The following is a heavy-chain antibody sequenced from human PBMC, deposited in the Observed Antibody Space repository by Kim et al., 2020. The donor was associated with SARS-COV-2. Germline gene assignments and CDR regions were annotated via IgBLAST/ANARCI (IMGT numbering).Heavy chain of an antibody. J-gene: IGHJ4*02. CDR2: ISGSGGST. D-gene: IGHD3-22*01. V-gene: IGHV3-23*01. CDR3: AKFGGYYDSSGYHFDY. CDR1: GFTFSSYA. Sequence: GGSLRLSCAASGFTFSSYAMSWVRQAPGKGLEWVSAISGSGGSTYYADSVKGRFTISRDNSKNTLYLQMNSLRAEDTAVYYCAKFGGYYDSSGYHFDYWGQGTLVTVSS.